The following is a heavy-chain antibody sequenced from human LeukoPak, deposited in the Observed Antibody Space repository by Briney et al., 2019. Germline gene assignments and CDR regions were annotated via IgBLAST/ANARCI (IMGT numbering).Heavy chain of an antibody. J-gene: IGHJ4*02. CDR2: IGSSGTTI. CDR1: GFPFSIYE. CDR3: ALLAGASDFDY. D-gene: IGHD6-25*01. V-gene: IGHV3-48*03. Sequence: GGSLRLSCAVSGFPFSIYEMNWVRQAPGKGLEWVSNIGSSGTTIYYADSVKGRFSISRDNAKNSLYLQMNSLRVEDTAVYYCALLAGASDFDYWGQGALVTVSS.